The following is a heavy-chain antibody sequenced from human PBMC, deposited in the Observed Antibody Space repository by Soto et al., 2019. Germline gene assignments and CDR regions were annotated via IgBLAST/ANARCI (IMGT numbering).Heavy chain of an antibody. Sequence: QVQLVQSGAEVKKPGASVKVSCKASGYTFTSYDINWVRQATGQGLEWMGWMNPNSGNTGYAQKFQGRVTMTKTPSITTAYIEPSSLRSEDPAVYYCARESQWLIDYWGQGTLVTVSS. CDR1: GYTFTSYD. V-gene: IGHV1-8*01. D-gene: IGHD6-19*01. CDR2: MNPNSGNT. J-gene: IGHJ4*02. CDR3: ARESQWLIDY.